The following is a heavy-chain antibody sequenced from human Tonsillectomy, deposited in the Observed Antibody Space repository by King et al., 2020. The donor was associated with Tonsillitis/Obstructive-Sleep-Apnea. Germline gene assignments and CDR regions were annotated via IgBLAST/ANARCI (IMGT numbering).Heavy chain of an antibody. V-gene: IGHV4-39*01. D-gene: IGHD5-12*01. Sequence: LQLQESGPGLVKPSETLSLTCTVSGGSISSSSYYWGWIRQPPGKGLEWIGSIYYSGSTYYNPSLKSRVTISVDTSKNQFSLKLSSVTAADTAVYYCARYSGYGGDLDYWGQGTLVTVSS. CDR1: GGSISSSSYY. CDR2: IYYSGST. J-gene: IGHJ4*02. CDR3: ARYSGYGGDLDY.